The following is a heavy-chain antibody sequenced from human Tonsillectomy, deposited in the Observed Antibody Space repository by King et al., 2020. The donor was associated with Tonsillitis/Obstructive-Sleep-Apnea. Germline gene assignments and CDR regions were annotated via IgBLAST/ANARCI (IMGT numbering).Heavy chain of an antibody. J-gene: IGHJ6*03. CDR1: GFTFSSYE. V-gene: IGHV3-48*03. CDR3: AREDYDILTGATSYYYYYMDV. D-gene: IGHD3-9*01. Sequence: VQLVESGGGLVQPGGSLRLSCAASGFTFSSYEMNWVRQAPGKGLEWVSYISSSGSTIYYADSVKGRFTISRDNAKNSLYLQMNSLRAEDTAVYYCAREDYDILTGATSYYYYYMDVWGKGTTVTVSS. CDR2: ISSSGSTI.